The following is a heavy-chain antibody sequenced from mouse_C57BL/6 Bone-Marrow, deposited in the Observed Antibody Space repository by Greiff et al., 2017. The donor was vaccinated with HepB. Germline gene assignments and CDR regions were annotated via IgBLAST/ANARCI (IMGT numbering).Heavy chain of an antibody. Sequence: DVMLVESGGGLVKPGGSLKLSCAASGFTFSSYAMSWVRQTPEKRLEWVATISDGGSYTYYPDNVKGRFTISRDNAKNNLYLHMSHLKSEDTAEYYCARRAFLDYAMDYWGQGTSVTVSS. V-gene: IGHV5-4*03. CDR1: GFTFSSYA. CDR3: ARRAFLDYAMDY. CDR2: ISDGGSYT. J-gene: IGHJ4*01.